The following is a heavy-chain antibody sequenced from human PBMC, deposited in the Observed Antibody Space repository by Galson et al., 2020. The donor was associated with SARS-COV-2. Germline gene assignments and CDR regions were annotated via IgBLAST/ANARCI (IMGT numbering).Heavy chain of an antibody. Sequence: GGSLRLSCVASGYTFTTYPMAWVRQAPGKRLEWVSVIYSGGSTNYADSVQGRFTISRDNSKSTLFLEMDGVTEGDTALYYCGVQSENLDLWGQGTMVTVSS. V-gene: IGHV3-23*03. CDR1: GYTFTTYP. CDR2: IYSGGST. J-gene: IGHJ3*01. CDR3: GVQSENLDL.